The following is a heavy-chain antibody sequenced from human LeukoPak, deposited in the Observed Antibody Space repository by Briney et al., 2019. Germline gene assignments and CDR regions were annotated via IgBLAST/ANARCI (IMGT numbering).Heavy chain of an antibody. D-gene: IGHD2-21*02. CDR3: ARGPYCGGDCYQYYFDY. J-gene: IGHJ4*02. V-gene: IGHV4-34*01. CDR2: INHSGST. CDR1: GGSFSGYY. Sequence: SETLSLTCAVYGGSFSGYYWSWIRQPPGKGLEWIGEINHSGSTNYNPSLKSRVTISVDTSKNQFSLKLSSVTAADTAVHYCARGPYCGGDCYQYYFDYWGQGTLVTVSS.